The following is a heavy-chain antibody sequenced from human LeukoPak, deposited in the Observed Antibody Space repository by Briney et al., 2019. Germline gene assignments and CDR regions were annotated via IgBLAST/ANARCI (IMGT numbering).Heavy chain of an antibody. D-gene: IGHD6-19*01. CDR3: AKGRPVAGASGKGYFDY. CDR1: GFTFSSFG. Sequence: PGGSLRLSCAASGFTFSSFGMHWVRQAPGKGLAWVAFIRFDGSNKYYEDSVKGRFTISRDDSKNTLYLQMNSLRAEDTAVYYCAKGRPVAGASGKGYFDYWGQGTLVTVSS. V-gene: IGHV3-30*02. J-gene: IGHJ4*02. CDR2: IRFDGSNK.